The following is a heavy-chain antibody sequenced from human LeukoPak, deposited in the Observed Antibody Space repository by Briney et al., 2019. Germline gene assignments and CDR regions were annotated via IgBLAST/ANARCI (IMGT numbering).Heavy chain of an antibody. J-gene: IGHJ3*02. V-gene: IGHV3-9*03. CDR3: AKGLGAARGTNAFDI. D-gene: IGHD6-6*01. CDR1: GFTFDDYA. CDR2: ISWNSGSI. Sequence: PGRPLRLSCAASGFTFDDYAMHWVRQAPGKGLEWVSGISWNSGSIGYADSVKGRFTISRDNVKNSLYLQMNSLRAEDMALYYCAKGLGAARGTNAFDIWGQGTMVTVSS.